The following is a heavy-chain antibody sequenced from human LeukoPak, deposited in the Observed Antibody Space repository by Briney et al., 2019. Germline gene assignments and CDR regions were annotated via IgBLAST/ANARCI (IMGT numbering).Heavy chain of an antibody. CDR3: ARSFRPHSSSAIYFDY. Sequence: GGSLRLSCAASGFTSSSYALNWVRQAPGKGLEWVATVSGSGDRMYHADSVKGRFTISRDNSKNTIYLQMNSLRAEDTAAYYCARSFRPHSSSAIYFDYWGQGTLVTVSS. J-gene: IGHJ4*02. CDR1: GFTSSSYA. CDR2: VSGSGDRM. D-gene: IGHD6-6*01. V-gene: IGHV3-23*01.